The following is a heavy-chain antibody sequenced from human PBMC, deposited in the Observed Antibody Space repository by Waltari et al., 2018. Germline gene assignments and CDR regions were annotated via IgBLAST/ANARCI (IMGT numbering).Heavy chain of an antibody. Sequence: EVQLVESGGDLVQPGGSLRLSCAASGFTLSNYWIHWVRQAPGKGLVWVSCINGDGSRMTYADSVKGRVTLSRDNAKSTVYLQMSSRRAEDTALYYCVRVDNNGLEPFDYWGQGTLVTVSS. CDR3: VRVDNNGLEPFDY. J-gene: IGHJ4*02. CDR1: GFTLSNYW. CDR2: INGDGSRM. V-gene: IGHV3-74*01. D-gene: IGHD1-1*01.